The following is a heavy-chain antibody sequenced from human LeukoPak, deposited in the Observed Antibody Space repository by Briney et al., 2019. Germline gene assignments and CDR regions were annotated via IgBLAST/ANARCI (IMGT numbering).Heavy chain of an antibody. CDR3: ARVDCSGGSCSLDYYYYGMDV. Sequence: GASVKVSCKASGGTFSSYAISWVRQAPGQGLEWMGGIIPIFGTANYAQKFQGRVTITADESTSTAYMELSSLRSEDTAVYYCARVDCSGGSCSLDYYYYGMDVWGQGTTVTVSS. D-gene: IGHD2-15*01. CDR1: GGTFSSYA. J-gene: IGHJ6*02. V-gene: IGHV1-69*13. CDR2: IIPIFGTA.